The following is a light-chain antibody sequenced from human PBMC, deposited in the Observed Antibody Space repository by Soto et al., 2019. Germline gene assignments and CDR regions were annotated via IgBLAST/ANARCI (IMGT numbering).Light chain of an antibody. J-gene: IGKJ1*01. V-gene: IGKV3-15*01. CDR3: QQYNNWPRT. Sequence: EIVMTQSPAILSVSPGERATVSCRASQSVSSNLAWYQQKRGQAPRLLIYGASTRATGIPARFSGSGSGTEITLTISSLQSEDFAVYYGQQYNNWPRTFGQGTKVEIK. CDR1: QSVSSN. CDR2: GAS.